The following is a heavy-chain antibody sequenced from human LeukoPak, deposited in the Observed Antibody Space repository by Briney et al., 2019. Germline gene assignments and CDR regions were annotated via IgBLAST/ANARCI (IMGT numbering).Heavy chain of an antibody. CDR2: INQGGSDK. J-gene: IGHJ4*02. Sequence: GGSLRLSCVVSGFTFSSYWMHWVRQAPGKGLEWVANINQGGSDKYYVDSVKGRFTISRDNANNLLYLQMNSLRGEDTAVYYCTRDRSRAEDDWGQGTLVTVSS. D-gene: IGHD1-14*01. CDR3: TRDRSRAEDD. V-gene: IGHV3-7*01. CDR1: GFTFSSYW.